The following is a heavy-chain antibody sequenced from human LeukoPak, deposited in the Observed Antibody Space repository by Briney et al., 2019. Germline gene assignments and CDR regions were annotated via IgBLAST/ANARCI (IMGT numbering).Heavy chain of an antibody. D-gene: IGHD3-22*01. CDR2: INPNSGGT. V-gene: IGHV1-2*02. J-gene: IGHJ4*02. Sequence: ASVKVSCKASGYTFTGYYMHWVRQAPGQGLEWMGWINPNSGGTNYAQKFQGRVTMTRDTSISTAYMELSRLRSDDTAVYYCARQSTPYYYDSSGYYDYEGVFDYWGQGTLVTVSS. CDR3: ARQSTPYYYDSSGYYDYEGVFDY. CDR1: GYTFTGYY.